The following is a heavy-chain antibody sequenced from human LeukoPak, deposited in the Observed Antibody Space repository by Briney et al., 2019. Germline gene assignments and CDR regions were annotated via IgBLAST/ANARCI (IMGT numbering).Heavy chain of an antibody. CDR2: IYYSGST. D-gene: IGHD6-6*01. CDR3: ARHEYSSSFWFDP. J-gene: IGHJ5*02. V-gene: IGHV4-59*08. Sequence: SETLSPTCTVSGGSISSYYWSWIRQPPGKGLEWIGYIYYSGSTNYNPSLKSRLTISVDTSKNQFSLKLSSVTAADTAVYYCARHEYSSSFWFDPWGQGTLVTVSS. CDR1: GGSISSYY.